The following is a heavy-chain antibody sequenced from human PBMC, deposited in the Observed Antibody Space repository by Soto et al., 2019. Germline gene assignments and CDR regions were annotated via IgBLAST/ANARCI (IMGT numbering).Heavy chain of an antibody. D-gene: IGHD2-21*02. Sequence: SETLSLTCTVTGDSISSRSYYWGWIRQPPGKGLEWIGSIYYSGSTYNNPSLRSRVSMSIDTSKDQFSLKLKSVTAADTALYFCARPRTSLVTQAHFDVLRPGSLVTLS. V-gene: IGHV4-39*01. CDR1: GDSISSRSYY. CDR2: IYYSGST. CDR3: ARPRTSLVTQAHFDV. J-gene: IGHJ4*02.